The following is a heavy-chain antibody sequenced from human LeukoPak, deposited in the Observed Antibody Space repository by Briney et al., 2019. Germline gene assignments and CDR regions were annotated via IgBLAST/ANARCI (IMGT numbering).Heavy chain of an antibody. CDR3: ARVRGDSSGWDAFDI. V-gene: IGHV3-7*01. Sequence: GGSLRLSCAASGFTFSSYWMSWVRQAPGKGLEWVANIKQDGSEKYYVDSVKGRFTISRDNAKNSLYLQMNSLRAEDMAVYYCARVRGDSSGWDAFDIWGQGTMVTVSS. J-gene: IGHJ3*02. CDR1: GFTFSSYW. D-gene: IGHD6-19*01. CDR2: IKQDGSEK.